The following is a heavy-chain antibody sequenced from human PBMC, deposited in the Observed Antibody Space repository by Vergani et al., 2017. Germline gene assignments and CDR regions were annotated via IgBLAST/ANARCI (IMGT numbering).Heavy chain of an antibody. V-gene: IGHV4-39*07. CDR2: IYYSGST. Sequence: QVQLQQWGAGLLKPSETLSLTCAVSGGSISSSSYYWGWIRQPPGKGLEWIGSIYYSGSTYYNPSLKSRVTISVDTSKNQFSLKLSSVTAADTAVYYCATMAEVRGPDWGQGTLVTVSS. D-gene: IGHD3-10*01. J-gene: IGHJ4*02. CDR1: GGSISSSSYY. CDR3: ATMAEVRGPD.